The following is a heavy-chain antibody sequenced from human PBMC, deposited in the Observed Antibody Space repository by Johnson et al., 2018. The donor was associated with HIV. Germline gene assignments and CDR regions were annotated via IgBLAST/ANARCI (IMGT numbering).Heavy chain of an antibody. Sequence: QVHLVESGGGLVKPGGSLRLSCAASGFTFSDYYMSWIRQAAGKGLEWISYISSSGSTIYYADSVKGRLTISRDSSKNTLYLQLNTLRAEDMAVYYCARGSRYTHDNDDVYLLHAFDIWGQGTVVTVSS. J-gene: IGHJ3*02. D-gene: IGHD3-16*01. CDR2: ISSSGSTI. V-gene: IGHV3-11*04. CDR1: GFTFSDYY. CDR3: ARGSRYTHDNDDVYLLHAFDI.